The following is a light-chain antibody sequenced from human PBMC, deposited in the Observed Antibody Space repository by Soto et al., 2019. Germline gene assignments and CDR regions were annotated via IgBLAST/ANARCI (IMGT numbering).Light chain of an antibody. CDR2: DNN. CDR1: SSNIGNNY. V-gene: IGLV1-51*01. J-gene: IGLJ2*01. CDR3: GTWDSSLSAGQ. Sequence: QSALTQPPSVSAAPGQKVTISCSGSSSNIGNNYVSWYQQLPGTAPKLLIYDNNKRPSGIPDRFSGSKSGTSATLGITGLQTGDEADYYCGTWDSSLSAGQFGGGTKLTVL.